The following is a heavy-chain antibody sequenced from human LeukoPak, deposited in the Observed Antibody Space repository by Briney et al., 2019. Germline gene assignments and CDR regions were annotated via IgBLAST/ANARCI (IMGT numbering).Heavy chain of an antibody. V-gene: IGHV4-61*01. J-gene: IGHJ6*04. CDR3: ASNDYYYGMDV. D-gene: IGHD1-1*01. CDR2: IYYSGST. CDR1: GGSVSSGSYY. Sequence: PSETLSLTCTVSGGSVSSGSYYWSWIRQPPGKGLEWIGYIYYSGSTNYNPSLKSRVTISVDTSKNQFSLKLSPVTAADTAVYYCASNDYYYGMDVWGKGTTVTVSS.